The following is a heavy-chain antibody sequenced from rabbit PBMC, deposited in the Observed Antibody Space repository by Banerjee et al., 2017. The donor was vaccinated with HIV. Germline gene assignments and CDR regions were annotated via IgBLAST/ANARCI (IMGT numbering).Heavy chain of an antibody. CDR2: IYAGSSGST. CDR3: ARGGSYDDYGDPPFNL. D-gene: IGHD2-1*01. J-gene: IGHJ4*01. V-gene: IGHV1S45*01. CDR1: GFSFSSGYD. Sequence: QEQLEESGGDLVKPEGSLTLTCTASGFSFSSGYDMCWVRQAPGKGLEWIACIYAGSSGSTYYASWAKGRFTISKTSSTTVTLHMTSLTAADTATYFCARGGSYDDYGDPPFNLWGQGTLVTVS.